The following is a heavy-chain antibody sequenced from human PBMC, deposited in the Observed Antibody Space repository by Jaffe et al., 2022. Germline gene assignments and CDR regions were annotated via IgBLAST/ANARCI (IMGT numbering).Heavy chain of an antibody. CDR3: ERDGGSADY. Sequence: VESGGGLVQPGGSLRLSCAASRFTFSYYHMGWVRQAPGKGLEWVAVIGPDGSAKYYVDSVKGRFTISRDNAENSVFLQMNSLRAEDTAVYYCERDGGSADYWGQGTLVTVSS. D-gene: IGHD1-26*01. CDR1: RFTFSYYH. V-gene: IGHV3-7*01. CDR2: IGPDGSAK. J-gene: IGHJ4*02.